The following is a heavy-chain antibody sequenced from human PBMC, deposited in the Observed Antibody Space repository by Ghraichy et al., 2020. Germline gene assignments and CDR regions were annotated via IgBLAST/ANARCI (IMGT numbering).Heavy chain of an antibody. D-gene: IGHD6-19*01. J-gene: IGHJ4*02. V-gene: IGHV3-30*04. CDR1: GFTFSTYP. Sequence: GRSLRLSCAASGFTFSTYPMHWLRLAPGKGLEWLAIISNDGIYKFYRDSVRGRFNISRDNAKNTLYLQMNSLRPEDAGVYHCARDRSGVAVAGTWGNFDSWGQGTLVAVSS. CDR3: ARDRSGVAVAGTWGNFDS. CDR2: ISNDGIYK.